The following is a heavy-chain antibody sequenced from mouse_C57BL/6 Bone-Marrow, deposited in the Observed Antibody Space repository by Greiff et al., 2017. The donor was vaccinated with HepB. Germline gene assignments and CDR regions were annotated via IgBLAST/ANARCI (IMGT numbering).Heavy chain of an antibody. V-gene: IGHV5-17*01. CDR2: ISSGSSTI. CDR3: ARRPYYYGTWFAY. CDR1: GFTFSDYG. Sequence: EVQWVESGGGLVKPGGSLKLSCAASGFTFSDYGMHWVRQAPEKGLEWVAYISSGSSTIYYADTVKGRFTISRDNAKNTLFLQMTSLRSEDTAMYYCARRPYYYGTWFAYWGQGTLVTVSA. J-gene: IGHJ3*01. D-gene: IGHD1-1*01.